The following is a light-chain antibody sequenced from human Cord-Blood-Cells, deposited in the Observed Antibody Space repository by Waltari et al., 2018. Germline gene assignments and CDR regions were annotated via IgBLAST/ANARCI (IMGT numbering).Light chain of an antibody. CDR1: QSLLHSNGYNY. J-gene: IGKJ1*01. Sequence: DIVMTQSPLSLPVTTGEPASISCRSSQSLLHSNGYNYVDWYLQKPGHSPQLLIYYGSKLYSGVPARFSGSGTGTDFTLKISRVEVEDVEVYKCRQALQIPRTFGQGTKVEIK. CDR2: YGS. CDR3: RQALQIPRT. V-gene: IGKV2-28*01.